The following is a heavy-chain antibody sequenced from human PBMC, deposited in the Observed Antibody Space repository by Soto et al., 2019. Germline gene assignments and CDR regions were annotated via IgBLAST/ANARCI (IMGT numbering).Heavy chain of an antibody. J-gene: IGHJ4*02. Sequence: SVKVSCKASGGTFNSYAISWVRQAPGQGLEWMGGIIPIFGTANYAQKFQGRVTITADESTSTAYMELSSLRSEDTAVYYCASRIVVTVIRYYFDYWGQGTLVTVSS. CDR3: ASRIVVTVIRYYFDY. D-gene: IGHD2-21*02. CDR1: GGTFNSYA. CDR2: IIPIFGTA. V-gene: IGHV1-69*13.